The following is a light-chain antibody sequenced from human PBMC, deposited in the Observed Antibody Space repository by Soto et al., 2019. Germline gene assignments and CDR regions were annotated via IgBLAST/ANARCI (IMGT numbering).Light chain of an antibody. J-gene: IGKJ1*01. CDR3: QHYDSYSXP. Sequence: DIQMTQSPSTLSASVGERVTITCRASQSVSNWLAWYQQKPGKAPKLLIYDVSSLESGVPSRFSGSGSGTEFILTISSLQPDDFATYSCQHYDSYSXPYDQGTKV. CDR1: QSVSNW. CDR2: DVS. V-gene: IGKV1-5*01.